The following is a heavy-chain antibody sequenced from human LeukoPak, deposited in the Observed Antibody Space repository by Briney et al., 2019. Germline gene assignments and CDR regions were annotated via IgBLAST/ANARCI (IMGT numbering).Heavy chain of an antibody. CDR3: ARTYYYDSSGYYYDDY. CDR2: ISAYNGNT. D-gene: IGHD3-22*01. Sequence: ASVKVSCTASGYTFTSYGISWVRQAPGQGLEWMGWISAYNGNTDYAQKLQGRVTMTTDTSTSTAYMELRSLRSDDTAVYYCARTYYYDSSGYYYDDYWGQGTLVTVSS. CDR1: GYTFTSYG. V-gene: IGHV1-18*01. J-gene: IGHJ4*02.